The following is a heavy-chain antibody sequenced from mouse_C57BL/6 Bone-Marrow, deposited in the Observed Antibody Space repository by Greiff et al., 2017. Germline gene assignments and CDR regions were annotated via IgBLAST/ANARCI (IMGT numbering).Heavy chain of an antibody. J-gene: IGHJ4*01. CDR1: GYTFTSYG. CDR3: ARPELGRGKKNYAMDY. V-gene: IGHV1-81*01. CDR2: IYPRSGNT. D-gene: IGHD4-1*01. Sequence: QVHVKQSGAELARPGASVKLSCKASGYTFTSYGISWVKQRTGQGLEWIGEIYPRSGNTYYNEKFKGKATLTADKSSSTAYMELRSLTSEDSAVYFCARPELGRGKKNYAMDYWGQGTSVTVSS.